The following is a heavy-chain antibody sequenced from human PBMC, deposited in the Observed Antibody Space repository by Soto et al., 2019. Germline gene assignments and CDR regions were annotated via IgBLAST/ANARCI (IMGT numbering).Heavy chain of an antibody. J-gene: IGHJ4*02. Sequence: QVQLQESGPGLVKPSETLSLTCTVSGGSISNQYWSWIRQPHVKGLECSGYIYSNGNTNYNPSLKSRVTMSGDTSKNQISLKLSSVTAADTAVYYCTGANWYSEYWGQGTLVTVSS. V-gene: IGHV4-59*11. D-gene: IGHD7-27*01. CDR3: TGANWYSEY. CDR1: GGSISNQY. CDR2: IYSNGNT.